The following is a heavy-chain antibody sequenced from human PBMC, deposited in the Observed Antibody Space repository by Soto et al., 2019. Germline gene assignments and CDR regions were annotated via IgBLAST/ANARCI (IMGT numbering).Heavy chain of an antibody. Sequence: QLQLQESGPGLVKPSETLSLTCTVSGGSISSSSYYWGWIRQPPGKGLEWIGSISYSGSTCYTPSLKSRVTISVDTSKNQFSLKLSSVTAADTAVYYCAIPYCSGGSCYSAVDYWGQGTLVTVSS. CDR1: GGSISSSSYY. CDR2: ISYSGST. J-gene: IGHJ4*02. V-gene: IGHV4-39*01. CDR3: AIPYCSGGSCYSAVDY. D-gene: IGHD2-15*01.